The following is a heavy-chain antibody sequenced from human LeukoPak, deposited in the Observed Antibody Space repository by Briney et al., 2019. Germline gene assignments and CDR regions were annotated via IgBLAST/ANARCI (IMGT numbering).Heavy chain of an antibody. CDR1: GYTFTSYY. CDR3: ARDNVRASYYDILTGYYFPNYFDY. V-gene: IGHV1-46*01. CDR2: INPSGGST. J-gene: IGHJ4*02. D-gene: IGHD3-9*01. Sequence: ASVKVSCKASGYTFTSYYMHWVRQAPGQGLEWMGIINPSGGSTSYAQKFQGRVTITADESTSTAYMELSSLRSEDTAVYYCARDNVRASYYDILTGYYFPNYFDYWGQGTLVTVSS.